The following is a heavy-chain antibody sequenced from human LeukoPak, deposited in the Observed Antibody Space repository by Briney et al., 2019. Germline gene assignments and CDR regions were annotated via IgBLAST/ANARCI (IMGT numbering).Heavy chain of an antibody. Sequence: GSLRLSCAASGFTFSSYAMHWVRQAPGKGLEWVAVISYDGSNKYYADSVKGRFTISRDNSKNTLYLQMNSLRAEDTAVYYCARPGGPGAFDIWGQGTMVTVSS. D-gene: IGHD3-10*01. CDR3: ARPGGPGAFDI. V-gene: IGHV3-30*04. CDR2: ISYDGSNK. J-gene: IGHJ3*02. CDR1: GFTFSSYA.